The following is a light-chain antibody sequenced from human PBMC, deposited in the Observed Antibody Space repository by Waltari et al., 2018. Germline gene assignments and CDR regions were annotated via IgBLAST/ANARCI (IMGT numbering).Light chain of an antibody. J-gene: IGLJ2*01. Sequence: QSALTQPASVSGSPGQSITISCTGTSSDVGGYNYVSWYQQHPGKAPKIMIYEVSNRPSGGSKRFSGSKSGNTASLTISGLQAEDEADYYGSSYTSSSTLEVFGGVTKLIVL. V-gene: IGLV2-14*01. CDR3: SSYTSSSTLEV. CDR1: SSDVGGYNY. CDR2: EVS.